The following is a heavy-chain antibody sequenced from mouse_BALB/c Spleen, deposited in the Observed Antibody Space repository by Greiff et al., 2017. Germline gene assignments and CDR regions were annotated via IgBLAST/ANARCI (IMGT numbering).Heavy chain of an antibody. Sequence: VKLQQPGAELVKPGASVKLSCKASGYTFTSYWMHWVKQRPGQGLEWIGEIDPSDSYTNYNQKFKGKATLTVDKSSSTAYMQLSSLTSEDSAVYYCARRRGHFDYWGQGTTLTVSS. J-gene: IGHJ2*01. V-gene: IGHV1-69*02. CDR2: IDPSDSYT. CDR3: ARRRGHFDY. CDR1: GYTFTSYW.